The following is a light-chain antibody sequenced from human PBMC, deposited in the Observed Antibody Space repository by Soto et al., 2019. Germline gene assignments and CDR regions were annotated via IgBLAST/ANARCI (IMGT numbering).Light chain of an antibody. CDR2: GAS. J-gene: IGKJ1*01. Sequence: EIVLTQSPGTLSLSPGERATLSCRASQSVSSSYLAWDQQKPGQAPRPLIYGASSRATGIPHRFSGSGSGTDFTLTISRLEAEDVAVYYCQQYGSSPWGTFGLGAKVEIK. V-gene: IGKV3-20*01. CDR3: QQYGSSPWGT. CDR1: QSVSSSY.